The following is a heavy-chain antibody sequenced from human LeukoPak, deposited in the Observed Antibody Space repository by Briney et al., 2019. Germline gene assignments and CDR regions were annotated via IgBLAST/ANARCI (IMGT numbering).Heavy chain of an antibody. J-gene: IGHJ4*02. CDR1: GYTFTGHY. V-gene: IGHV1-2*02. CDR3: ARPPMVRGVTPFDY. Sequence: ASVKVSCKASGYTFTGHYMHWVRQAPGQGLEWMGWINPNSGGTNYAQKFQGRVTMTRDTSISTAYMELSRLRSDDTAVYYCARPPMVRGVTPFDYWGQGTLVTVSS. CDR2: INPNSGGT. D-gene: IGHD3-10*01.